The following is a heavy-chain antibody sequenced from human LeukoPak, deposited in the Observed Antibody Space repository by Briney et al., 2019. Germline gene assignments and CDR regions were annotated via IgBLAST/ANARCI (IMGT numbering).Heavy chain of an antibody. V-gene: IGHV1-8*01. Sequence: ASVKVSCKASGYTFTSYDINWVRQATGQGLEWMGWMNPNSGDTGYPQKFQGRVTITADESTSTAYMELSSLRSEDTAVYYCARLSRNYYGSGSYYPRIDYWGQGTLVTVSS. CDR1: GYTFTSYD. CDR2: MNPNSGDT. CDR3: ARLSRNYYGSGSYYPRIDY. J-gene: IGHJ4*02. D-gene: IGHD3-10*01.